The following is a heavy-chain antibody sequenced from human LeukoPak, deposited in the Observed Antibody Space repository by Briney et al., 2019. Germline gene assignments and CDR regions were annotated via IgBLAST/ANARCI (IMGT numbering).Heavy chain of an antibody. V-gene: IGHV4-39*01. D-gene: IGHD3-10*01. CDR3: ASGSWGNFDD. Sequence: SETLSLTWTVSGGSISSSGYYWGWIRQTPGMGLEWIGSIYYSGSTYYNPSLKSRVTISVDTSKNQFSLKLSSVTAADTAVYYCASGSWGNFDDWGQGTLVTVSS. J-gene: IGHJ4*02. CDR2: IYYSGST. CDR1: GGSISSSGYY.